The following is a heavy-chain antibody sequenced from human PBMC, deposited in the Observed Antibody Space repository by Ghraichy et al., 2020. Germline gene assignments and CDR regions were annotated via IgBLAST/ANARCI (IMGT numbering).Heavy chain of an antibody. V-gene: IGHV3-74*01. D-gene: IGHD6-13*01. CDR3: ARGRGAAGTYYFDY. CDR2: INTDGTHT. Sequence: GGSLRLSCAASGFTFSNYWMSWVRQVPGKGPVWVSRINTDGTHTNYADSVRGRFTISRDNAKNTLYLQVNSLRAEDAAVYYCARGRGAAGTYYFDYWGQGTLVTVSS. J-gene: IGHJ4*02. CDR1: GFTFSNYW.